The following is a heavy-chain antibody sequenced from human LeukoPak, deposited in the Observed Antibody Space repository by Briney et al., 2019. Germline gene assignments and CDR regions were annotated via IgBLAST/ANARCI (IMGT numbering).Heavy chain of an antibody. D-gene: IGHD2-2*02. Sequence: RASVKVSCKTSGYTFTDLYILWVRQAPGQGLEWMGRVNPNSGGTDYAQKFQGRVTMTRDTSIGTAYMELNRLRSDDTAVYFCARGEVVPAAISYYYYGVAVWGQGTTVTVSS. V-gene: IGHV1-2*06. CDR2: VNPNSGGT. CDR1: GYTFTDLY. J-gene: IGHJ6*02. CDR3: ARGEVVPAAISYYYYGVAV.